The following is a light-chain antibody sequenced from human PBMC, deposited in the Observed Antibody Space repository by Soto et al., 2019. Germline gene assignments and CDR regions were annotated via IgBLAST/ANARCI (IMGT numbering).Light chain of an antibody. J-gene: IGKJ4*01. CDR2: DAS. CDR3: QQRSDWPLT. CDR1: QSLSSY. Sequence: EIVLTQSPATLSLSPGERATLSCRASQSLSSYLAWYQQKRGQAPRLLIYDASKRATGIPARVSGSGSGTDFTLSISSLEPEDFAVYYCQQRSDWPLTFGGGTKVETK. V-gene: IGKV3-11*01.